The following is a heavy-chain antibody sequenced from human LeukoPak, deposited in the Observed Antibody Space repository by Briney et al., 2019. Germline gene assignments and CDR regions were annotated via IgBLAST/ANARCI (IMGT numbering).Heavy chain of an antibody. CDR1: GYTFTGYY. CDR3: ARVDGDYDFWSGYYQRDYNWFDP. J-gene: IGHJ5*02. V-gene: IGHV1-2*06. CDR2: INPNSGGT. Sequence: GASVKVSCKASGYTFTGYYIHWVRQAPGQGLEWMGRINPNSGGTNYAQKFQGRVTMTRDTSISTAYMELSRLRSDDTAVYYCARVDGDYDFWSGYYQRDYNWFDPWGQGTLVTVSS. D-gene: IGHD3-3*01.